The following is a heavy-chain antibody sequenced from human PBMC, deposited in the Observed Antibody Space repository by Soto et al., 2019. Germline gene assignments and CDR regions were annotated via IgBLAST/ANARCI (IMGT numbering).Heavy chain of an antibody. CDR3: ARVASDYINSADH. D-gene: IGHD4-4*01. Sequence: EVQLLESGGGLVQPGGSLRLSCAASGFIFNAYAMTWVRQAPGKGLEWGSAIGGRGGNTYYAASVKGRFTISRDNSKDTVDLEMNRLRVDDTAVYFCARVASDYINSADHWGQGILVTVSS. CDR1: GFIFNAYA. J-gene: IGHJ4*02. V-gene: IGHV3-23*01. CDR2: IGGRGGNT.